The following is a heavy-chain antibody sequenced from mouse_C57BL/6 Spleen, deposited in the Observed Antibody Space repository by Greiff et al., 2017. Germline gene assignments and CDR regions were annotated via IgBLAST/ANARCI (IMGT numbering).Heavy chain of an antibody. V-gene: IGHV5-15*01. CDR2: ISNLAYSI. J-gene: IGHJ4*01. CDR1: GFTFSDYG. CDR3: ARRGDDDGGYYAMDY. D-gene: IGHD2-4*01. Sequence: EVQRVESGGGLVQPGGSLKLSCAASGFTFSDYGMAWVRQAPRKGPEWVAFISNLAYSIYYADTVTGRFTISRENAKNTLYLEMSSLRSEDTAMYYCARRGDDDGGYYAMDYWGQGTSVTVSS.